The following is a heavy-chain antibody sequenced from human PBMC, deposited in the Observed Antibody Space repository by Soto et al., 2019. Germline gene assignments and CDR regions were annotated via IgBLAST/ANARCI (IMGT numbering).Heavy chain of an antibody. J-gene: IGHJ3*02. CDR3: ARDYRTPGALDI. CDR1: GFTFISHS. Sequence: PGGSLRLSCAASGFTFISHSMNWVRQAPGKGLEWVSSITSGYTYIYYADSVKGRFTISRDNAKNSLYLQMNSLRAEDTAVYYCARDYRTPGALDIWGQGTMVTVSS. CDR2: ITSGYTYI. V-gene: IGHV3-21*01. D-gene: IGHD2-15*01.